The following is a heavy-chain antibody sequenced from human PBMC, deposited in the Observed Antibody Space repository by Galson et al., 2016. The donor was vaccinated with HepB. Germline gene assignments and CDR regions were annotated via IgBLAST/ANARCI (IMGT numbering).Heavy chain of an antibody. V-gene: IGHV3-7*01. CDR1: GFTFSSYW. J-gene: IGHJ4*02. CDR2: LNQDGSVR. D-gene: IGHD6-19*01. CDR3: ARDPSSSSTGWYYFDS. Sequence: SLRLSCAASGFTFSSYWMSWVRQAPGKGLEWVATLNQDGSVRYYEDSVKGRFTISRDNAKYSLYLQMNSLRAEDAAVYYCARDPSSSSTGWYYFDSWGQGTLVTVSS.